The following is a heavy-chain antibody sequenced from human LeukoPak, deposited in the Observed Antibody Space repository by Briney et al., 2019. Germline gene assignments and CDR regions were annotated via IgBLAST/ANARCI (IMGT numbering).Heavy chain of an antibody. V-gene: IGHV3-23*01. CDR2: ISGNGLNI. D-gene: IGHD1-7*01. J-gene: IGHJ4*02. CDR3: ANAVLAYNWNYVLFDY. CDR1: GFIFSSYA. Sequence: TGGSLRLSCAASGFIFSSYAMTWVRQSPGKGREWVSCISGNGLNIYYADSVKGRFTISRHNSKNTLYLQLNSLRAEDTAVYYCANAVLAYNWNYVLFDYWGQGTLVTVSS.